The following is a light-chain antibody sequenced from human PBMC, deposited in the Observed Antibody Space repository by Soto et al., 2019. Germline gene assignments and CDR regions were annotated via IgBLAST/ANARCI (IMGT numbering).Light chain of an antibody. Sequence: EIVMTQSPATLSVSPGERATLSCRASQSVSSNLAWYQQKPGQAPRLLIYGASTTATGIPARFSGSGSGTEFTLTISSLQSEDFAVYYCQQYNNSWTFGQGTKVEIK. CDR3: QQYNNSWT. V-gene: IGKV3-15*01. CDR1: QSVSSN. J-gene: IGKJ1*01. CDR2: GAS.